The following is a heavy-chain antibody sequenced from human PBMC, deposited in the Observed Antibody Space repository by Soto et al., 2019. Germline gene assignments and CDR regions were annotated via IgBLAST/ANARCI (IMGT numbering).Heavy chain of an antibody. D-gene: IGHD3-9*01. J-gene: IGHJ4*02. CDR3: ARGLLDFDWLLFYFDY. CDR1: GDSVSSNSAA. V-gene: IGHV6-1*01. CDR2: TYYRSKWYN. Sequence: SQTLSLTCAISGDSVSSNSAAWNWIRPSPSRGLEWLGRTYYRSKWYNDYAVSVKSRISINPDTSKNQFSLQLSSVTPDDTAVYYCARGLLDFDWLLFYFDYWGQGTLVTAPQ.